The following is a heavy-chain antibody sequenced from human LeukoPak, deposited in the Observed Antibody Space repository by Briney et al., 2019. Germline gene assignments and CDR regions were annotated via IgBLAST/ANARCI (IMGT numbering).Heavy chain of an antibody. CDR2: IYYSGST. Sequence: SETLSLTCTVSGGSISSSSYYWGWIRQPPGKGLEWIGSIYYSGSTYYNPSLKSRVTISVDTSKNQFSLKLSSVTAADTAVYYCARDEGWFDPWGQGTLVTVSS. V-gene: IGHV4-39*07. CDR3: ARDEGWFDP. J-gene: IGHJ5*02. CDR1: GGSISSSSYY.